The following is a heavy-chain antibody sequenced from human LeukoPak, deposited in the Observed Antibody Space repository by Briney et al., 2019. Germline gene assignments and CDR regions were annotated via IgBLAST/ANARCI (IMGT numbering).Heavy chain of an antibody. CDR2: IYYSGST. Sequence: SETLSLTCTVSGGSISSSSYYWGWIRQPPGKGLEWIGSIYYSGSTYYNPSLKSRVTISVDTSKNQFSLKLSSVTAADTAVYYCARDEGWFDPWGQGTLVTVSS. V-gene: IGHV4-39*07. CDR3: ARDEGWFDP. J-gene: IGHJ5*02. CDR1: GGSISSSSYY.